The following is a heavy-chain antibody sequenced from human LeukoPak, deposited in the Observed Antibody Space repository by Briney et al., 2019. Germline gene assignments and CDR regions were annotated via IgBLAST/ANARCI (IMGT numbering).Heavy chain of an antibody. CDR1: GFTFSSYS. J-gene: IGHJ4*02. V-gene: IGHV3-21*01. CDR2: ISSSSSYI. CDR3: AKGSAAVRPYYFDY. D-gene: IGHD6-13*01. Sequence: GGSLRLSCAASGFTFSSYSMNWVRQAPGKGLEWVSSISSSSSYIYYADSVKGRFTISRDNAKNSLYLQMNSLRAEDTAVYYCAKGSAAVRPYYFDYWGQGTLVTVSS.